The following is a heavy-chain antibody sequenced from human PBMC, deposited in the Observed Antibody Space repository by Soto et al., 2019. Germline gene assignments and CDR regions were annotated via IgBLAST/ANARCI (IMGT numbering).Heavy chain of an antibody. CDR2: ISGSGGST. D-gene: IGHD2-2*01. CDR3: AKDPRYCSSTSCYVGQHYYYYYMDV. J-gene: IGHJ6*03. CDR1: GFTFSSYA. Sequence: GGSLRLSCAASGFTFSSYAMSWVRQAPGKGLEWVSAISGSGGSTYYADSVKGRFTISRDNSKNTLYLQMNSLRAEDTAVYYCAKDPRYCSSTSCYVGQHYYYYYMDVWGKGTTVTVSS. V-gene: IGHV3-23*01.